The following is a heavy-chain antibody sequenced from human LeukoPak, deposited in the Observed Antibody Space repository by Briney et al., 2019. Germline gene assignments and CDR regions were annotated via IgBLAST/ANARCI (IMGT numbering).Heavy chain of an antibody. V-gene: IGHV4-59*12. J-gene: IGHJ4*02. CDR1: GGSISSYY. CDR2: IYYSGST. Sequence: SETLSLTCTVSGGSISSYYWSWIRQPLGKGLEWIGYIYYSGSTNYNPSLKSRITISLDTSKNQFSLRLISVTAADTAVYYCAACSGGSCYSFDYWGQGTLVTVSS. CDR3: AACSGGSCYSFDY. D-gene: IGHD2-15*01.